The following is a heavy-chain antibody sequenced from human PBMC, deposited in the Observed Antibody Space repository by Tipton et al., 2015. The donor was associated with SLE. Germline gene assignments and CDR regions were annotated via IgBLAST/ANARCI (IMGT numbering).Heavy chain of an antibody. J-gene: IGHJ6*04. Sequence: TLSLTCIVSGDSISGSTYYWGWIRQPPGKGLEWIGSISYGGRNYYNPSLKSRVTISEDTPKNQFSLKLTSVTAADTALYYCARATDWNLSPDVWGKGTTVTVSS. CDR1: GDSISGSTYY. CDR2: ISYGGRN. V-gene: IGHV4-39*07. CDR3: ARATDWNLSPDV. D-gene: IGHD1-7*01.